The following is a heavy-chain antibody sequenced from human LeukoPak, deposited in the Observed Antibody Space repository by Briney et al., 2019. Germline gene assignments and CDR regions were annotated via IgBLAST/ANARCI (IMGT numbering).Heavy chain of an antibody. J-gene: IGHJ5*02. D-gene: IGHD2-15*01. CDR3: ARLKTPRSWFDP. V-gene: IGHV4-59*08. CDR2: IYHSGST. CDR1: GASISSYY. Sequence: PSETLSLTCTVSGASISSYYWSWIRQPPEKGLEWIGFIYHSGSTNYNPSLKSRVTISVDTSKNQFSLKLNSVTAADTAIYYCARLKTPRSWFDPWGQGTLVIVSS.